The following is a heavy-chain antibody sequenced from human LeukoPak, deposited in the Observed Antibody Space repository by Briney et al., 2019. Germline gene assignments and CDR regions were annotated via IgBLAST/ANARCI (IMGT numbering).Heavy chain of an antibody. J-gene: IGHJ4*02. D-gene: IGHD6-13*01. Sequence: GGSLRLSCAASGFTFDDHGMNWVRQAPGKGLEWVSGITWNGGTTGYADSVRGRFTISRDNAKNTLYLQMNRLRAEDTAVYYCARVSSSSWWALDYWGQGTLVTVSS. V-gene: IGHV3-20*04. CDR3: ARVSSSSWWALDY. CDR1: GFTFDDHG. CDR2: ITWNGGTT.